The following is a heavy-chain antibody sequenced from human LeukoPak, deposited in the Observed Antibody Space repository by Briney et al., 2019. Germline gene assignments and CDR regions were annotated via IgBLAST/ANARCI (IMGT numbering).Heavy chain of an antibody. J-gene: IGHJ4*02. Sequence: GASLRISCKGSGSSFTNYWIGWVRQMPGKGLEWMGIIYPGDSDTRHSPSFQGQVTISVDKSISTAYLQWSSLKASDTAMFYCARRDSSGWGSFDYWGQGTLVTVSS. D-gene: IGHD6-19*01. CDR1: GSSFTNYW. V-gene: IGHV5-51*01. CDR3: ARRDSSGWGSFDY. CDR2: IYPGDSDT.